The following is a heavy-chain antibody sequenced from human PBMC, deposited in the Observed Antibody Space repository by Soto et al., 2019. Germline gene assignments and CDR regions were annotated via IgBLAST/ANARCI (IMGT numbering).Heavy chain of an antibody. J-gene: IGHJ5*02. CDR1: GFTLSSYT. CDR3: ARPSTQTRFWNWFDP. Sequence: EVRLVESGGGLVKPGESLRLSCAASGFTLSSYTMHWVRQAPGKGLEWVASISESRTSIYYADSVKGRFTISRDSAENSLFLQMTSLTDADTAVYYCARPSTQTRFWNWFDPWGQGTLVTVST. CDR2: ISESRTSI. V-gene: IGHV3-21*02.